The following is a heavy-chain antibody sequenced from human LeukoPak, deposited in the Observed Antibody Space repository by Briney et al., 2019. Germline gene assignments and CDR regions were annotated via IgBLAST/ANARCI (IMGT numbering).Heavy chain of an antibody. CDR2: INWNGGST. CDR1: GFTFDDYG. V-gene: IGHV3-20*01. D-gene: IGHD3-3*01. CDR3: ARDLFGFRSSAGGLPI. J-gene: IGHJ3*02. Sequence: GGSLRLSCAASGFTFDDYGMSWVCQAPGKGLEWVSGINWNGGSTGYADSVKGRFTISRDNAKNSLYLQMNSLRAEDTALYHCARDLFGFRSSAGGLPIWGQGTVVTVSS.